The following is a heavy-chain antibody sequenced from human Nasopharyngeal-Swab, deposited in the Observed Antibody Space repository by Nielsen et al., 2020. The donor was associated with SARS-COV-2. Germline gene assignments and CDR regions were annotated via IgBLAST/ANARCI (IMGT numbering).Heavy chain of an antibody. CDR2: TYYRSKWYN. Sequence: SETLSLTCAISGDSVSSNSAAWNWIRQSPSRGLEWLGRTYYRSKWYNDYAVSVKSRVTINPDTSKNQFSLQLNSVTPEDTAVYYCARGGYSYGLESFDYWGQGTLVTVSS. CDR3: ARGGYSYGLESFDY. V-gene: IGHV6-1*01. D-gene: IGHD5-18*01. J-gene: IGHJ4*02. CDR1: GDSVSSNSAA.